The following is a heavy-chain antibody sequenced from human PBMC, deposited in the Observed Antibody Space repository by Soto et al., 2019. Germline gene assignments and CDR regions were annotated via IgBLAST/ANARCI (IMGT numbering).Heavy chain of an antibody. V-gene: IGHV1-24*01. Sequence: ASVKVSCKVSGYTLTELSMHWVRQTPGKGLEWMGGFDPEDGETIYAQKFQGRVTMTEDTSTDTAYMELSSLRSEDTAVYYCAIVHQLGYYYDNDAFDICGQGTMVTVSS. CDR2: FDPEDGET. J-gene: IGHJ3*02. D-gene: IGHD3-22*01. CDR3: AIVHQLGYYYDNDAFDI. CDR1: GYTLTELS.